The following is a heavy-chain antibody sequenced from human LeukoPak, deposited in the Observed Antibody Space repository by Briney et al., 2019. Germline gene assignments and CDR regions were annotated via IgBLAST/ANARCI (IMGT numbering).Heavy chain of an antibody. D-gene: IGHD6-13*01. V-gene: IGHV3-30*18. CDR1: GFTFSSYG. CDR3: AKDKGVDAAAAGRWYYYYGMDV. J-gene: IGHJ6*02. CDR2: ISYDGSNK. Sequence: PGGSLRLSCAASGFTFSSYGMHWVRQAPGKGLEWVAVISYDGSNKYYADSVKGRFTISRDNSKNTLYLQMNSLRAEDTAVYYCAKDKGVDAAAAGRWYYYYGMDVWGQGTTVTVSS.